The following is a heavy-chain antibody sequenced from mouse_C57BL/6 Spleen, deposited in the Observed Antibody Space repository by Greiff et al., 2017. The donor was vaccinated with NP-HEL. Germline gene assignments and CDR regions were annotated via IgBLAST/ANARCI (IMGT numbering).Heavy chain of an antibody. Sequence: QVQLQQPGAELVRPGTSVKLSCKASGYTFTSYWIHWVKQRPGQGLEWIGVIDPSDSYTNYNQKFKGKATLTVDTSSSTAYMQLSSLTSEDSAVYYCARGEGKLLRSLFAYWGQGTLVTVSA. CDR3: ARGEGKLLRSLFAY. CDR2: IDPSDSYT. D-gene: IGHD1-1*01. CDR1: GYTFTSYW. J-gene: IGHJ3*01. V-gene: IGHV1-59*01.